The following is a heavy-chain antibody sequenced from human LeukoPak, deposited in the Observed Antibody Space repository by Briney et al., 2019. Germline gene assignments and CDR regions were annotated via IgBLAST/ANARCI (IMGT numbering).Heavy chain of an antibody. Sequence: SRSSSGVGVGWIRQPPGKALEWLGSIYFNDDERYSPSLRSRLTITKDTSKNQVVLTMTNMDPVDTATYYCTHKRRLFDYGGPGFDSWGQGTLVTVSS. CDR3: THKRRLFDYGGPGFDS. D-gene: IGHD4/OR15-4a*01. CDR1: SRSSSGVG. CDR2: IYFNDDE. V-gene: IGHV2-5*01. J-gene: IGHJ4*02.